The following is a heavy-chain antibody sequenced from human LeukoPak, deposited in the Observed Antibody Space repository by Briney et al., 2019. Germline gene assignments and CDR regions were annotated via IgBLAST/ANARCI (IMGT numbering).Heavy chain of an antibody. CDR2: ISSSSSYI. J-gene: IGHJ4*02. CDR1: GFTFSSYS. CDR3: ARARYYYGSGSRNTYYFDY. Sequence: GGSLRLSCAASGFTFSSYSMNWVRQAPGKGLEWVSSISSSSSYIYYADSVKGRFTISRDNAKNSLYLQMNRLRAEDTAVYYCARARYYYGSGSRNTYYFDYWGQGTLVTVSS. D-gene: IGHD3-10*01. V-gene: IGHV3-21*01.